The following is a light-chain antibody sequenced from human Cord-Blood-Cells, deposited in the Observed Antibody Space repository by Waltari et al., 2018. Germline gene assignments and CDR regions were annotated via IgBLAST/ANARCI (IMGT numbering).Light chain of an antibody. J-gene: IGLJ3*02. CDR2: EGS. CDR1: RSDVGRSSL. Sequence: QSALTPPASVSRSPGHSITISCTGTRSDVGRSSLVPWYQQHPVKAPKLMIYEGSKRPSGVSNRFSGSKSGNTASLTISGLQAEDEADYYCCSYAGSSTWVFGGGTKLTVL. CDR3: CSYAGSSTWV. V-gene: IGLV2-23*01.